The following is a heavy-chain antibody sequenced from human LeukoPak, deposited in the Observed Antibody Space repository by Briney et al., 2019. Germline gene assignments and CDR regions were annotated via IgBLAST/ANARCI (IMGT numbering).Heavy chain of an antibody. CDR3: ARGRSKALDF. J-gene: IGHJ4*02. V-gene: IGHV1-46*01. CDR1: VYTFPNYF. Sequence: WASVKVSCNTSVYTFPNYFIHWVRQVPGQGLEWMGMVNPTGGSTSYAQSFQGRVTLTGDTSTSTVYMEFSALTSEDTAVYYCARGRSKALDFWGQGTPVTVSS. D-gene: IGHD5/OR15-5a*01. CDR2: VNPTGGST.